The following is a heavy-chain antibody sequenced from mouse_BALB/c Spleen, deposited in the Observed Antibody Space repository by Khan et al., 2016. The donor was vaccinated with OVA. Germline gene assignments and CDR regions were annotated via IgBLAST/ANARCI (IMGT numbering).Heavy chain of an antibody. V-gene: IGHV2-9*02. CDR2: IWAGGST. J-gene: IGHJ2*01. Sequence: QVQLKQSGPGLVAPSQSLSITCTVTGFSLTSYAIHWIRQPPGKGLVWLGVIWAGGSTNYNSALMSRLSISKDNSKSQVFLKMNSLQTHDTAIYYCARNREPDYFDYWGQGTTLTVSS. CDR1: GFSLTSYA. CDR3: ARNREPDYFDY.